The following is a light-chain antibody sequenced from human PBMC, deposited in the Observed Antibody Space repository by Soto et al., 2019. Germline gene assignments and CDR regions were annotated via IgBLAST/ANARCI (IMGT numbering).Light chain of an antibody. CDR3: QRLGMSPGFT. CDR2: AAS. V-gene: IGKV3-20*01. J-gene: IGKJ3*01. Sequence: EIVLTQSPGTLSLSPGERATLSCRASQSINNRYLAWYQQKPGQAPRLLIYAASSRATGIPDRFSGSGSGTDFTLTIIRLEPEDFAVYYCQRLGMSPGFTFGPGTKVDIK. CDR1: QSINNRY.